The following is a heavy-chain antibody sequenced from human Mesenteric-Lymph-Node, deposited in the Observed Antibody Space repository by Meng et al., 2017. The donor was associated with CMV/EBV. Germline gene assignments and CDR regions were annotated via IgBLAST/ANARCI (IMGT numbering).Heavy chain of an antibody. D-gene: IGHD4/OR15-4a*01. CDR1: GFTFSTYA. CDR3: ARDLESEQRDYGLDV. CDR2: MSTDGSKE. J-gene: IGHJ6*02. Sequence: GGSLRLSCAASGFTFSTYAMHWVRQAPGKGLEWVAVMSTDGSKEYYADSVKGRFTISRDNSKNTVYVQMNSLRAEDTAVYYCARDLESEQRDYGLDVWGQGTTVTVSS. V-gene: IGHV3-30*04.